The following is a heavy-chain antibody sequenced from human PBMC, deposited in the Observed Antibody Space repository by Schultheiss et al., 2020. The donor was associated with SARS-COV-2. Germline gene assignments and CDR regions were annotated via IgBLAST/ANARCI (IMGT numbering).Heavy chain of an antibody. Sequence: GGSLRLSCAASGFTFSSYWMHWVRQAPGKGLEWVANIKQDGSEKYYVDSVKGRFTISRDNAKNSLYLQMNSLRAEDTAMYYCARVRYSGYAPLFDYWGQGTLVTVSS. D-gene: IGHD5-12*01. J-gene: IGHJ4*02. CDR3: ARVRYSGYAPLFDY. V-gene: IGHV3-7*01. CDR2: IKQDGSEK. CDR1: GFTFSSYW.